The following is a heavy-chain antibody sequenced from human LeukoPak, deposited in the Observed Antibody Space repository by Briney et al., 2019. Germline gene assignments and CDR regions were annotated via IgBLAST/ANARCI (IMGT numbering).Heavy chain of an antibody. CDR3: ARQMIAAGKNYYGMDV. Sequence: PSETLSLTCTVSGGSISSYYWTWIRLPAGKGLEWIGRIYASGSTNYNPSLKSRVTMSVDTSNNQFSLNLSSVTAADTAVYYCARQMIAAGKNYYGMDVWGQGTTVTVSS. CDR2: IYASGST. J-gene: IGHJ6*02. V-gene: IGHV4-4*07. D-gene: IGHD6-13*01. CDR1: GGSISSYY.